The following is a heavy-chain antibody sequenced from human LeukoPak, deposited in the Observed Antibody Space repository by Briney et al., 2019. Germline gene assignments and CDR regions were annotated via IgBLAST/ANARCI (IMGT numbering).Heavy chain of an antibody. J-gene: IGHJ6*02. D-gene: IGHD3-3*01. V-gene: IGHV3-64*01. CDR2: ISSNGGST. Sequence: PGGSLRLSCAASGFTFSSYAMHWVRLAPGKGLEYVSAISSNGGSTYYANSVKGRFTISRDNSKNTLYLQMGSLRAEDMAVYYCARGSAYYDFWSGLGTGSYYYYGMDVWGQGTTVTVSS. CDR1: GFTFSSYA. CDR3: ARGSAYYDFWSGLGTGSYYYYGMDV.